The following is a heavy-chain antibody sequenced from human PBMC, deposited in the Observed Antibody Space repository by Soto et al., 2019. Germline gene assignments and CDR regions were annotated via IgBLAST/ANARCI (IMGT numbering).Heavy chain of an antibody. Sequence: SETLSLTCTVSNGSISGYYWTWIRQPPGKGLEWIGNVYYTGTTRYNPSLNRRVTISVDTSKNRTSLQLSFVTAADTTFYYCARLGVYYQSLDPWGQGTVVTVSS. CDR2: VYYTGTT. V-gene: IGHV4-59*08. CDR1: NGSISGYY. D-gene: IGHD2-2*01. CDR3: ARLGVYYQSLDP. J-gene: IGHJ5*02.